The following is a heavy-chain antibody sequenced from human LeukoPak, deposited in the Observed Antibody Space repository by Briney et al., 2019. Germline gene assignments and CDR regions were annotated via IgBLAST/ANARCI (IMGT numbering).Heavy chain of an antibody. D-gene: IGHD6-13*01. CDR1: GYTFTSYG. Sequence: ASVKVSCKASGYTFTSYGISWVRQAPGQGLEWMGWISAYNGNTNYAQKLQGRVTMTTDTSTSTAYMELSSLRSEDTAVYYCARVAAAGTSLDNWFDPWGQGTLVTVSS. CDR3: ARVAAAGTSLDNWFDP. V-gene: IGHV1-18*01. CDR2: ISAYNGNT. J-gene: IGHJ5*02.